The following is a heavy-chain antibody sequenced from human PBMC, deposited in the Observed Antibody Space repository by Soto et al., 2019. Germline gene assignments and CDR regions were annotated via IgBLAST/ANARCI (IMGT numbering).Heavy chain of an antibody. Sequence: SETLSLTCTVSGGSVSSGSYYWSWIRQPPGKGLEWIGSIYYSGSTYYNPSLKSRVTISVDTSKNQFSLKLSSVTAADTAVYCCASITMVRGVIIENWFDPWGQGTLVTVSS. J-gene: IGHJ5*02. CDR1: GGSVSSGSYY. D-gene: IGHD3-10*01. CDR3: ASITMVRGVIIENWFDP. CDR2: IYYSGST. V-gene: IGHV4-39*01.